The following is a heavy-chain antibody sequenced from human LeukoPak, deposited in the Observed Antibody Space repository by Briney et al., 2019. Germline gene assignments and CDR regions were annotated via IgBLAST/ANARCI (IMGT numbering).Heavy chain of an antibody. CDR1: GFTFRSYA. V-gene: IGHV3-NL1*01. D-gene: IGHD3-16*01. CDR2: INDDATNT. J-gene: IGHJ4*02. Sequence: GGSLRLSCAASGFTFRSYAMHWVRQAPGKGLEWVSGINDDATNTYNADSVKGRFTISRDNSKNTLYLQMNSLRAEDTAMYYCPLMRSHLDFDYWGQGSLVTVSS. CDR3: PLMRSHLDFDY.